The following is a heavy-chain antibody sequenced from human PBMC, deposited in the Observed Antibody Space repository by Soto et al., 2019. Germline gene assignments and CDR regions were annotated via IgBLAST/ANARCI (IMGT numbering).Heavy chain of an antibody. V-gene: IGHV1-18*01. CDR2: INPYNGNT. Sequence: ASVKVSCKASGYTFNTYGITWVRQAPGQGLEWMGWINPYNGNTKFAQMLQDRVTMTTATSTSTAYMELASLRSDDTAVYYCARGCIAVTTHLCYWGQGTLVTVSS. CDR1: GYTFNTYG. CDR3: ARGCIAVTTHLCY. J-gene: IGHJ4*02. D-gene: IGHD4-17*01.